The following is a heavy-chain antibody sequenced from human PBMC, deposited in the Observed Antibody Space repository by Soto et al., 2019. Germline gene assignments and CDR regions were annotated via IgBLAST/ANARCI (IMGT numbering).Heavy chain of an antibody. CDR3: ARDYSSSLGGDFDY. J-gene: IGHJ4*02. D-gene: IGHD6-13*01. V-gene: IGHV1-18*01. CDR1: GYTFTSYG. CDR2: ISAYNGNT. Sequence: ASVKVSCKASGYTFTSYGVSWVRQAPGQGLEWIGWISAYNGNTNYAQKLQGRVTMNTDKSTSTAYMELRSLRSDDTVVYYCARDYSSSLGGDFDYWGQGTLVTVSS.